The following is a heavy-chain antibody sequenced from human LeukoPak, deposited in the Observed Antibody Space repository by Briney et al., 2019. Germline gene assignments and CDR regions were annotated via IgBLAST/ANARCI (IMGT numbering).Heavy chain of an antibody. CDR1: GFTFDDFA. Sequence: PGGSLRLSCAASGFTFDDFAMHWVRQVPEKGLEWVSGISWNGAYKDYADSVKGRFTISRDNAKNSVFLQINSLTPDDTAFYFCVKDRGSAGITPLDSWGQGTMVAVFS. D-gene: IGHD1-14*01. CDR2: ISWNGAYK. V-gene: IGHV3-9*01. CDR3: VKDRGSAGITPLDS. J-gene: IGHJ4*02.